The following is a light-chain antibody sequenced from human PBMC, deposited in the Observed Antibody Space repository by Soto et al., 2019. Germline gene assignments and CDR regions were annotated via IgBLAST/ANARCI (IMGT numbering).Light chain of an antibody. CDR3: QHFGNSLWT. Sequence: EIVLTQSPVTLSLSPGERATLSCRASQSVASRNLAWYQQKSGQAPRLPIYGASSRAIHTPDRFSGSGSGTDFTLTISGLEPEDFAVYYCQHFGNSLWTFGQGTKVDIK. V-gene: IGKV3-20*01. J-gene: IGKJ1*01. CDR1: QSVASRN. CDR2: GAS.